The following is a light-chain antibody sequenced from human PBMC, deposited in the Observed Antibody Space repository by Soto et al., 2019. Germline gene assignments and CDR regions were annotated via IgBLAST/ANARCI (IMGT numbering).Light chain of an antibody. V-gene: IGKV3-15*01. Sequence: EIVMTQSPATLSVSPGERATLSCRASQSVSSNLAWYQQKPGQAPRLLIYGASTRATGIPARFSGSGSGTEFTLTISSLQSEDFALYYCQQYGSSPPTFGQGTKVDIK. CDR1: QSVSSN. CDR2: GAS. J-gene: IGKJ1*01. CDR3: QQYGSSPPT.